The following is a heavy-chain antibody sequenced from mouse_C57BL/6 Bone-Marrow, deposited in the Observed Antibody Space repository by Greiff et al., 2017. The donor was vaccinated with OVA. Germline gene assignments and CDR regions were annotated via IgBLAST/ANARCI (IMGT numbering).Heavy chain of an antibody. CDR1: GYSFTDYN. CDR2: INPNYGTT. CDR3: ARALYYYGSSYGGFYY. J-gene: IGHJ2*01. D-gene: IGHD1-1*01. V-gene: IGHV1-39*01. Sequence: EVKLQESGPELVKPGASVKISCKASGYSFTDYNMNWVKQSNGKSLEWIGVINPNYGTTSYNQKFKGKATLTVDQSSSTAYMQLNSLTSEDSAVYYTARALYYYGSSYGGFYYWGQGTTLTVSS.